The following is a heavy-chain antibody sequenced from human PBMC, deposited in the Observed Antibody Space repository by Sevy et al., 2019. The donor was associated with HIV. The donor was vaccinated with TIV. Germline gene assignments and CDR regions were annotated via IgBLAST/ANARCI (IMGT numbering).Heavy chain of an antibody. D-gene: IGHD3-10*01. V-gene: IGHV4-30-4*01. CDR1: GGSISSGDYY. CDR2: IYYSGST. CDR3: ATMGAYYYGSGATYGMDV. J-gene: IGHJ6*02. Sequence: SETLSLTCTVSGGSISSGDYYWSWIRQPPGKGLEWLGYIYYSGSTYYNPSLKSRVTISVDTSKNQFSLKLSSVTAADTAVYYCATMGAYYYGSGATYGMDVWGQGTTVTVSS.